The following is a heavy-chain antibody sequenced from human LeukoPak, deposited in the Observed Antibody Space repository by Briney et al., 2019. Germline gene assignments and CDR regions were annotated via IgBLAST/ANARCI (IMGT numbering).Heavy chain of an antibody. CDR2: IYTSGST. V-gene: IGHV4-61*02. D-gene: IGHD3-16*01. J-gene: IGHJ4*02. Sequence: PSETLSLTCTVSGGSISSGSYYWSWIRQPAGKGLEWIGRIYTSGSTNYNPSLKSRVTISVDTSKDQFSLKLSSVTAADTAVYYCARAPYWGSSHFDYWGQGTLVTVSS. CDR1: GGSISSGSYY. CDR3: ARAPYWGSSHFDY.